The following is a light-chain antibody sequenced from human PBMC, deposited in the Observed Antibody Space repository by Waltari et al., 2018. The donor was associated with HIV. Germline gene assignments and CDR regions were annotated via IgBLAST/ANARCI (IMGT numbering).Light chain of an antibody. CDR2: EVS. CDR1: SSDVGGYNL. J-gene: IGLJ2*01. V-gene: IGLV2-23*02. CDR3: CAYAGSTTYVI. Sequence: QSALTQPASVSGSPGQSITISCTGTSSDVGGYNLFSWYQQHPGKAPKLMIYEVSKRPSGVSTRFSGSKSGNTASLTISGLQAEDEADYYCCAYAGSTTYVIFGGGTKLTVL.